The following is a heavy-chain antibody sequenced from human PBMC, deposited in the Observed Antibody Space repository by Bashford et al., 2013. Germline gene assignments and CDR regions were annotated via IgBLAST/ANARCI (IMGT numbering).Heavy chain of an antibody. Sequence: RQAPGKGLEWVSYINSTGGAIHYADSVKGRFTISRDNAKNSLFLQLNSLRAEDTAVYYCARGYCSSVSCWDRFLFYAVDVWGQGTTVTVSS. D-gene: IGHD2-2*01. J-gene: IGHJ6*02. V-gene: IGHV3-11*01. CDR3: ARGYCSSVSCWDRFLFYAVDV. CDR2: INSTGGAI.